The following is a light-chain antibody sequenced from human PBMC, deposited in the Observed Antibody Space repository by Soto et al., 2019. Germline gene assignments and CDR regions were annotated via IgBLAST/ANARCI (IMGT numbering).Light chain of an antibody. CDR1: SSDVGCYNY. V-gene: IGLV2-8*01. CDR2: EVT. CDR3: SSYAASNNFYFV. Sequence: QSVLTQPPSACGSPGQSVTISCTGTSSDVGCYNYVSWYQQYPGRAPKLMIYEVTKRPSGVPDRFSGSKSGNTASRTVSGLQAEDEVDYYCSSYAASNNFYFVFGGGAKVTVL. J-gene: IGLJ3*02.